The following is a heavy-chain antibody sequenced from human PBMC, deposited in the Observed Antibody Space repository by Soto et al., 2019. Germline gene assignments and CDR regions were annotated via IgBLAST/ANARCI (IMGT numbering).Heavy chain of an antibody. CDR3: ATGIAAAGIDAFDI. CDR2: INPNSGGT. CDR1: GYTFTGYY. V-gene: IGHV1-2*04. J-gene: IGHJ3*02. Sequence: GASVKVSCKASGYTFTGYYMHWVRQAPGQGLEWMGWINPNSGGTNYAQKLQGWVTMTRDTSISTAYMELSRLRSDDTAVYYCATGIAAAGIDAFDIWGQGTMVTVSS. D-gene: IGHD6-13*01.